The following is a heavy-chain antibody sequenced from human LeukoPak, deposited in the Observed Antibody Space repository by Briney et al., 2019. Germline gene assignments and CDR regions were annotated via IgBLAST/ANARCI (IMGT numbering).Heavy chain of an antibody. Sequence: PGRSLRLSCAASGFTFSSYAMHWVRQAPGKGLEWVAVISYDGSNKYYADSVKGRFTISRDNSKNTLYLQMNSLRAEDTAVYYCARDSEGEYYPYRGQGTLVTVSS. CDR1: GFTFSSYA. CDR3: ARDSEGEYYPY. CDR2: ISYDGSNK. J-gene: IGHJ4*02. D-gene: IGHD2/OR15-2a*01. V-gene: IGHV3-30-3*01.